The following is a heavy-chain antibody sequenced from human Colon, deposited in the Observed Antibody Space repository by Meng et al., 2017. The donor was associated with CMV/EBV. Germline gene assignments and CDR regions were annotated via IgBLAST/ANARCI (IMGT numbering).Heavy chain of an antibody. CDR1: GYTFTSYY. CDR2: INPSGGST. Sequence: ASVKVSCKASGYTFTSYYIHWVRQAPGQGLEWMGMINPSGGSTSYSHKFQDRITMTSDTSTSTVYMNLGGLRSGDTAVYYCARDNPQPRWGWSGSPAEYWGGGSLVTVSS. V-gene: IGHV1-46*01. CDR3: ARDNPQPRWGWSGSPAEY. D-gene: IGHD3-10*01. J-gene: IGHJ4*02.